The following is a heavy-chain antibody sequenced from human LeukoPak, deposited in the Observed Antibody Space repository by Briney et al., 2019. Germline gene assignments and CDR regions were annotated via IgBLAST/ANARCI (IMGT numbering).Heavy chain of an antibody. CDR2: IRTKAYGGTT. CDR1: GFTSGDYA. J-gene: IGHJ4*02. Sequence: GGSLRLSCTASGFTSGDYAMSWVRQAPGKGLEWIGFIRTKAYGGTTEYAASVKGRFTISRDDSKSIASQQMNSLKTEVTAVYYCTRGGPGDYWGQGTLVTVSS. CDR3: TRGGPGDY. D-gene: IGHD3-10*01. V-gene: IGHV3-49*04.